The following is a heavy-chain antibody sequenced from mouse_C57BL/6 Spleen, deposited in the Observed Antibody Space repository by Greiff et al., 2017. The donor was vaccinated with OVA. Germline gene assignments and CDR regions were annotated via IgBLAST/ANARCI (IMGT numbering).Heavy chain of an antibody. V-gene: IGHV1-18*01. Sequence: EVQGVESGPELVKPGASVKIPCKASGYTFTDYNMDWVKQSHGKSLEWIGDINPNNGGTIYNQKFKGKATLTVDKSSSTAYMELRSLTSEDTAVYYCARGPPLWLRRYYAMDYWGQGTSVTVSS. CDR2: INPNNGGT. J-gene: IGHJ4*01. CDR3: ARGPPLWLRRYYAMDY. D-gene: IGHD2-2*01. CDR1: GYTFTDYN.